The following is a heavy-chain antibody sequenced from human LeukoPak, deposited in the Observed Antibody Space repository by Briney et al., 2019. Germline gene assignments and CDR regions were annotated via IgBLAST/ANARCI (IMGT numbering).Heavy chain of an antibody. CDR1: GFTFRRYW. D-gene: IGHD5-18*01. Sequence: GGSLRLSCAASGFTFRRYWMNWVRQAPGEGLEWVANIKPDGSEKYYGDSVKGRFTISRDNAKNSLYLQMNSLRAEDTAVYYCARTGEDTVTSFFDYWGQGTLVTVTS. J-gene: IGHJ4*02. CDR2: IKPDGSEK. V-gene: IGHV3-7*01. CDR3: ARTGEDTVTSFFDY.